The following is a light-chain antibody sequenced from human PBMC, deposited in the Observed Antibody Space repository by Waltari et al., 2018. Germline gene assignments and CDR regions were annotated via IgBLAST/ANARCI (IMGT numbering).Light chain of an antibody. CDR2: RAS. CDR3: QQGDSYPLT. CDR1: QGIGNN. Sequence: DIQMTQSPSSLSTSIGDTVTITCQASQGIGNNLNWYQQKPGKAPKLLIYRASSLQSGIPSRFSGSGSGTDFTLTISSLQPEDFATYYCQQGDSYPLTFGGGTNIEIK. J-gene: IGKJ4*01. V-gene: IGKV1-16*01.